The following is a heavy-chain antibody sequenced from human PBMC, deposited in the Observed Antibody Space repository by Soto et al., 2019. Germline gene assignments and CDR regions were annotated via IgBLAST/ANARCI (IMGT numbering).Heavy chain of an antibody. CDR1: GFTFSSYA. CDR2: IYSGGST. J-gene: IGHJ6*02. CDR3: AKFDGYFYYGMDV. V-gene: IGHV3-23*03. Sequence: GGSLRLSCAASGFTFSSYAMSWVHQAPGKGLEWVSVIYSGGSTYYADSVKGRFTISRDNSKNTLYLQMNSLRAEDTARYYCAKFDGYFYYGMDVWGQGTPVTVSS.